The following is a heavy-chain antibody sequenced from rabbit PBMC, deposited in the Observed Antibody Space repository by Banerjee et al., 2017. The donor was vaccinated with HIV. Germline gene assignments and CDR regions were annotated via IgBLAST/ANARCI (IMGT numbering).Heavy chain of an antibody. CDR2: IYTGDGNT. CDR1: GFDLSSYYY. CDR3: AREGSGSSYYTYFNL. V-gene: IGHV1S45*01. Sequence: QEQLEESGGGLVQPEGSLTLTCTASGFDLSSYYYMCWVRQAPGKGLEWIGCIYTGDGNTYYASWAKGRFTISLDNAQNTVFLQMTSLTAADTATYFCAREGSGSSYYTYFNLWGQGTLVTVS. D-gene: IGHD8-1*01. J-gene: IGHJ4*01.